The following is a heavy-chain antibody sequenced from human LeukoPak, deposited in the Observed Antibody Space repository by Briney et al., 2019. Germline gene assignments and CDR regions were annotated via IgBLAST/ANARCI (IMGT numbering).Heavy chain of an antibody. Sequence: GGSLRLSCAASGFTFSSYSMNWVRQAPGKGLEWVSSISSSSSYIYYADSVKGRFTISRDNAKNSLYPQMNSLRAEDTAVYYCAREGRRYDILTGPFYYFDYWGQGTLVTVSS. J-gene: IGHJ4*02. V-gene: IGHV3-21*01. CDR3: AREGRRYDILTGPFYYFDY. D-gene: IGHD3-9*01. CDR2: ISSSSSYI. CDR1: GFTFSSYS.